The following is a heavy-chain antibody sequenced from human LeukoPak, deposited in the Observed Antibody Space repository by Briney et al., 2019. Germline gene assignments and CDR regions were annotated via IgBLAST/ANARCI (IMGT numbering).Heavy chain of an antibody. V-gene: IGHV3-21*01. CDR2: ISTVSTYT. CDR3: AIHASGYFHYYYMDV. CDR1: GFTFSAHS. D-gene: IGHD3-3*01. Sequence: GGSLRLSCAASGFTFSAHSINWVRQAPGKGLEWVSSISTVSTYTNYADSVKGRFSISRDNAKGLLYLQMSNLRDEDTGVYYRAIHASGYFHYYYMDVWGKGTTVTVSS. J-gene: IGHJ6*03.